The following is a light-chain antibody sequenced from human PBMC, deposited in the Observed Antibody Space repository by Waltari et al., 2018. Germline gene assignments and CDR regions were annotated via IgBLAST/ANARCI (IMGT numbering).Light chain of an antibody. J-gene: IGKJ1*01. CDR2: GAS. Sequence: DIQMTQSPSSLSASVGDRVTITCRASQGIRNDLCWYQQKPGEAPKPLIYGASSLKSGVPSRFSGSGSGTEFTLKLSSLQPEDFGTYYCLQHNSYPWTFGQGTKVEIK. CDR1: QGIRND. V-gene: IGKV1-17*01. CDR3: LQHNSYPWT.